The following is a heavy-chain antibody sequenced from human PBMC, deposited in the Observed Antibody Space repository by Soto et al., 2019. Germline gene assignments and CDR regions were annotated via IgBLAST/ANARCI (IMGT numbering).Heavy chain of an antibody. Sequence: ASVKVSCKASGYTFTNYYMHWVRQAPGQGLEWMGVINPSGVSTTYAQKFQGRVTMTRDTSTSTVYMELSSLISEDTTEYYCAREASKYSGMDAWGQGTTVTVSS. CDR2: INPSGVST. D-gene: IGHD2-21*01. CDR1: GYTFTNYY. V-gene: IGHV1-46*01. CDR3: AREASKYSGMDA. J-gene: IGHJ6*02.